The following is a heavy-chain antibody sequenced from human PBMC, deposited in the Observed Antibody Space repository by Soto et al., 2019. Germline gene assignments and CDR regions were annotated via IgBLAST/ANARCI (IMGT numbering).Heavy chain of an antibody. CDR3: ARDLDGSGSYYTDY. CDR1: GYTFTNCG. V-gene: IGHV1-18*01. Sequence: ASVKVSCKASGYTFTNCGIAWVRLAPGQGLEWMGWISPYKGNTHYAQKFQGRVTMTTDTSTSTAYMELRSLRSDDTAVYYCARDLDGSGSYYTDYWGQGTLVTVSS. J-gene: IGHJ4*02. D-gene: IGHD3-10*01. CDR2: ISPYKGNT.